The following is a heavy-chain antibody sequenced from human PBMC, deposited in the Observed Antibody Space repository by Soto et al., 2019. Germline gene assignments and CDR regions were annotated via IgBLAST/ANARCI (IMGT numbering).Heavy chain of an antibody. V-gene: IGHV3-33*01. J-gene: IGHJ4*02. D-gene: IGHD1-26*01. CDR2: IWYDGSNK. CDR1: GFTFSSYG. Sequence: VGSLRLSCAASGFTFSSYGMHWVRQAPGKGLEWVAVIWYDGSNKYYADSVKGRFTISRDNSKNTLYLQMNSLRAEDTAVYYCARDRQVGATDFDYWGQGTLVTVSS. CDR3: ARDRQVGATDFDY.